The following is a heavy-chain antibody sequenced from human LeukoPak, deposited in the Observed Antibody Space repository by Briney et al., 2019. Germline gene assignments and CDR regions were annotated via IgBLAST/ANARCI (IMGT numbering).Heavy chain of an antibody. CDR3: ARVGWNNGNY. J-gene: IGHJ4*02. Sequence: GGSLRLSCAASGFTFSSYSMNWVRQAPGKGLEWVSSISSSSSSIYYADSVKGRFTISRDNAKNSLYLQMNSLRAEDTAVYYCARVGWNNGNYWGQGTLVTVSS. CDR2: ISSSSSSI. D-gene: IGHD1/OR15-1a*01. CDR1: GFTFSSYS. V-gene: IGHV3-21*01.